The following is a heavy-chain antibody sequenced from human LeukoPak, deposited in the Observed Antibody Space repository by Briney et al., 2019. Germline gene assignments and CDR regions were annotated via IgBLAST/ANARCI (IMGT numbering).Heavy chain of an antibody. D-gene: IGHD2-21*02. CDR1: GGTFSSYA. CDR2: IIPILGIA. Sequence: ASVKVSCNASGGTFSSYAIRWVRQAPGQGLEWMGRIIPILGIANYAQKFQGRVTITADKSTSTAYMELSSLRSEDTAVYYCARAYCGGDCELYYYYYYGMDVWGQGTTVTVSS. J-gene: IGHJ6*02. V-gene: IGHV1-69*04. CDR3: ARAYCGGDCELYYYYYYGMDV.